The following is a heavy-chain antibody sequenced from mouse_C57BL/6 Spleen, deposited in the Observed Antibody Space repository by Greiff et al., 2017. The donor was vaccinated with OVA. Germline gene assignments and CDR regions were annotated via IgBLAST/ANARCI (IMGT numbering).Heavy chain of an antibody. J-gene: IGHJ4*01. CDR1: GFTFSSYA. CDR3: ARGLRYYFYAMEY. CDR2: ISDGGSYT. V-gene: IGHV5-4*01. D-gene: IGHD1-1*01. Sequence: EVQVVESGGGLVKPGGSLKLSCAASGFTFSSYAMSWVRQTPEKRLEWVATISDGGSYTYYQDNVKGRFTISRDNAKNNLYVQMSHLKSEDTAMYYCARGLRYYFYAMEYGGRGPSVTVSS.